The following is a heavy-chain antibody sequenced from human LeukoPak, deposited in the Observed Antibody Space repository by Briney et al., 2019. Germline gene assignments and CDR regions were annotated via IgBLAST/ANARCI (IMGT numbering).Heavy chain of an antibody. Sequence: PSETLSLTCTISGDSMTGYYWSWFRQPPGKGLEWIGYIYYSGSTAYSPSLKSRVTISVDTSKNLFSLSLNSVSAADTAIYFCGRGGWSVDYWGRGTLVTVSS. J-gene: IGHJ4*02. CDR1: GDSMTGYY. V-gene: IGHV4-59*01. D-gene: IGHD6-19*01. CDR3: GRGGWSVDY. CDR2: IYYSGST.